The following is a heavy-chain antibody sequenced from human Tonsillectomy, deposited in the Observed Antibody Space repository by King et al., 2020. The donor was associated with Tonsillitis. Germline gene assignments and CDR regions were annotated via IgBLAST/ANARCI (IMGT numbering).Heavy chain of an antibody. V-gene: IGHV3-23*04. CDR2: ISGGGGNT. Sequence: VQLVESGGGLVQPGGSLRLSCAASGFTFSSYAMSWVRQAPGKGLEWVSAISGGGGNTYYADSVKGRFTISRDNSKNTLYLQMNSLRAEDTAVYFCAKDDGVGYVWGSYAFDYWGQGTLVTVSS. J-gene: IGHJ4*02. D-gene: IGHD3-16*01. CDR3: AKDDGVGYVWGSYAFDY. CDR1: GFTFSSYA.